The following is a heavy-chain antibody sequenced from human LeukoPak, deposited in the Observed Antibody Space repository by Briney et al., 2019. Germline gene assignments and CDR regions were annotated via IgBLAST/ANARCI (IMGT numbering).Heavy chain of an antibody. J-gene: IGHJ4*02. CDR3: ARGGISRDLDY. CDR1: GFSFYNFA. V-gene: IGHV3-48*04. CDR2: ISSSSSII. Sequence: GGSLRLSCAASGFSFYNFAMSWVRQAPGKGLDWVSYISSSSSIIYYADSVKGRFTISRDYAKNSLYLQMNSLRAEDTAVYYCARGGISRDLDYWGQGTLVTVSS.